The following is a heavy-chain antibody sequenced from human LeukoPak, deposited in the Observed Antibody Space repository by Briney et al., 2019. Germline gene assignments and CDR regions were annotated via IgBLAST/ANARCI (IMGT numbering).Heavy chain of an antibody. CDR2: ISSSSSNI. CDR3: ARVIEEVKRYHYYYMDV. CDR1: GFTFSSYS. V-gene: IGHV3-21*01. D-gene: IGHD2/OR15-2a*01. J-gene: IGHJ6*03. Sequence: GGSLRLSCAASGFTFSSYSMNWVRQAPGKGLEWVSSISSSSSNIYYADSVKGRFTISRDNAKNSLYLQMNSLRAEDTAVYYCARVIEEVKRYHYYYMDVWGKGTTVTVSS.